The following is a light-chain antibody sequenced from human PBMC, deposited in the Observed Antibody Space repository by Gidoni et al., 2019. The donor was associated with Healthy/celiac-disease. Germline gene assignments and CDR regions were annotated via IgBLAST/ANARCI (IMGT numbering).Light chain of an antibody. Sequence: QSVLTQPPSVSGAPGQRVTISCTGSSSNIGAGYDVPWYQQLPGTAPKLLIYGNSNRPSGVPDRFSGSKSGTSASLAITGLQAEDEADYYCQSYDSSLSGPVFGTGTKVTVL. CDR1: SSNIGAGYD. CDR3: QSYDSSLSGPV. CDR2: GNS. V-gene: IGLV1-40*01. J-gene: IGLJ1*01.